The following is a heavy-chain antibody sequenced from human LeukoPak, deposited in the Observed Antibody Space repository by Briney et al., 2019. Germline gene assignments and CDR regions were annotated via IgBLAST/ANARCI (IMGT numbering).Heavy chain of an antibody. CDR1: GFTFSNYW. CDR2: INTDGTII. D-gene: IGHD3-9*01. V-gene: IGHV3-74*01. J-gene: IGHJ3*02. CDR3: ARLVQYYDILTDYPDPWDAFDI. Sequence: QAGGSLRLSCAASGFTFSNYWMHWVRQVPGKGLVWVSRINTDGTIISYADSVKGRFTFSRDNARNTLYLQMNSLRAEDTAVYYCARLVQYYDILTDYPDPWDAFDIWGQGTMVTVSS.